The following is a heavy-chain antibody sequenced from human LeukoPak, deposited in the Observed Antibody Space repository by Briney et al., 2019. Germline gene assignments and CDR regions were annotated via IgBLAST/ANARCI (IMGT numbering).Heavy chain of an antibody. J-gene: IGHJ4*02. CDR2: INHSGST. Sequence: PSETLSLTCAVYGGSFSGYYWSWIRQPPGKGLEWIGEINHSGSTNYNPSLKSRVTISVDTSKNQFSLKLSSVTAADTAVYYCARDPYSSSWYAGRYFDYWGQGTLVTVSS. V-gene: IGHV4-34*01. CDR3: ARDPYSSSWYAGRYFDY. CDR1: GGSFSGYY. D-gene: IGHD6-13*01.